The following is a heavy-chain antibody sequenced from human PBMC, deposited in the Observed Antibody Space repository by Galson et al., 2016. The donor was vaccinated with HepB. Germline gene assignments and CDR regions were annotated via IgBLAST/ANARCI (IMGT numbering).Heavy chain of an antibody. CDR1: GDSVSDSY. V-gene: IGHV4-59*02. D-gene: IGHD3-3*01. J-gene: IGHJ3*01. Sequence: SETLSLTCTVSGDSVSDSYCNWVRQPPGKGLEWIGNVHSTESSIYNPSLKGRGSITMDSSKNQFSLSLRSVTSADTAVYSCSTFYGFWSGYPLAAGHVLNLWGQGTMVTVSS. CDR3: STFYGFWSGYPLAAGHVLNL. CDR2: VHSTESS.